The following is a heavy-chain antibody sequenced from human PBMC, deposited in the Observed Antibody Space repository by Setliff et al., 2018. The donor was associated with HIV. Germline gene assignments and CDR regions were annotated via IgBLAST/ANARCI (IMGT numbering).Heavy chain of an antibody. CDR2: IDHSGST. Sequence: SETLSLTCAVYGGSFSGYYWSWIRQPPGKGLEWIGEIDHSGSTKYHASLKSRVTISIDTSKNQISLQLSSVTAADTAVYYCARGLNYYGSGSYLPLGYWGQGTLVTVSS. J-gene: IGHJ4*02. CDR1: GGSFSGYY. V-gene: IGHV4-34*01. CDR3: ARGLNYYGSGSYLPLGY. D-gene: IGHD3-10*01.